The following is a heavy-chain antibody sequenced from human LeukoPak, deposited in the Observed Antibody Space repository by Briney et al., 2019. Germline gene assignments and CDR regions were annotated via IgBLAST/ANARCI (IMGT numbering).Heavy chain of an antibody. J-gene: IGHJ4*02. V-gene: IGHV3-21*01. CDR3: ASDRYYYGSGSYYSGAFDY. CDR2: ISSRSIYI. Sequence: GGSLRLSCAASGFTFSSYTMNWVRQAPGKGLEWVSSISSRSIYIYYADSVKGRFTISRDNAKNSLYLQMNSLRAEDTVVYYCASDRYYYGSGSYYSGAFDYWGQGTLVTVSS. CDR1: GFTFSSYT. D-gene: IGHD3-10*01.